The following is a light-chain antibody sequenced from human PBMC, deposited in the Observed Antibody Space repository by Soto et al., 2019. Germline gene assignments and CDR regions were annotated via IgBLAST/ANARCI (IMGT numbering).Light chain of an antibody. V-gene: IGLV1-44*01. CDR3: AAWDDSLNGRM. CDR1: SSNIGSNT. J-gene: IGLJ3*02. CDR2: KSN. Sequence: QSVLTQPPSASATPGQRVTISCSGSSSNIGSNTVNWYQQLPGTAPKLLMYKSNQRPSGVPDRFSGSKSGTSASLAISGLQSEDEADYYCAAWDDSLNGRMFGGGTQLTVL.